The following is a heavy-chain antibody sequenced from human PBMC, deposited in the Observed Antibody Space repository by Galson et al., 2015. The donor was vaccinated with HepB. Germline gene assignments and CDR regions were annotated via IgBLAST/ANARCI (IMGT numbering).Heavy chain of an antibody. CDR1: GFTFSSYA. J-gene: IGHJ6*02. V-gene: IGHV3-64*01. D-gene: IGHD2-15*01. CDR3: ARDLGYCSGGSCYSYHYYYYYGMDV. Sequence: SLRLSCAASGFTFSSYAMHWVRQAPGKGLEYVSAISSNGGSTYYANSVKGRFTISRDNSKNTLYLQMGSLRAEDMAVYYCARDLGYCSGGSCYSYHYYYYYGMDVWGQGTTVTVSS. CDR2: ISSNGGST.